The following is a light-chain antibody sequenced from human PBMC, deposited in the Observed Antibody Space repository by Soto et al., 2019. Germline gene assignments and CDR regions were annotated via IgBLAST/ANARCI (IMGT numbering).Light chain of an antibody. CDR3: QQYYSTPPI. CDR1: QSVLYSSNNKNY. J-gene: IGKJ4*01. V-gene: IGKV4-1*01. CDR2: WAS. Sequence: DIVMTQSPDSLAVSLGERATINCKSSQSVLYSSNNKNYLAWYQQKPGQPPKLLIYWASTRESGVPDRFSGSGSGTDFTLTISRLQAEDVAVYDCQQYYSTPPIFGGGTKVEIK.